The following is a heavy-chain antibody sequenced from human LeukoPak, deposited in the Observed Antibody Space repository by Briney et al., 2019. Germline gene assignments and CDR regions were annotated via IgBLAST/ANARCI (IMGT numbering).Heavy chain of an antibody. J-gene: IGHJ4*02. CDR2: ISAYNGNT. CDR1: GYTFTSYG. Sequence: GASVKVSCKASGYTFTSYGISWVRQAPGQELEWMGWISAYNGNTNYAQKLQGRVTMTTDTSTSTAYMELRSLRSDDTAVYYCARGGKYDYVWGSYLGYYFDYWGQGTLVTVSS. CDR3: ARGGKYDYVWGSYLGYYFDY. V-gene: IGHV1-18*01. D-gene: IGHD3-16*01.